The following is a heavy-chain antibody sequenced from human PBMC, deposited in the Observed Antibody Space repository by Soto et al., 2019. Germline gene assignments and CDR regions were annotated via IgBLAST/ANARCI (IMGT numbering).Heavy chain of an antibody. CDR2: IWHDGNNK. Sequence: PGGSLRLSCAASGFTLSNYGMHWDRQAPGKGLEWVATIWHDGNNKYYADSVRGRFIISIDNSKNKLYLQMNSLRAEDTAVSCCARALVGAYDSYGLDVWGQGTPVTVSS. CDR3: ARALVGAYDSYGLDV. CDR1: GFTLSNYG. J-gene: IGHJ6*02. D-gene: IGHD1-26*01. V-gene: IGHV3-33*01.